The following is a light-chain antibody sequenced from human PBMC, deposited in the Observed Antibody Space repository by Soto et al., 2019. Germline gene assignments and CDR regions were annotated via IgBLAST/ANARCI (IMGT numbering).Light chain of an antibody. V-gene: IGKV3-20*01. J-gene: IGKJ1*01. CDR2: GAS. Sequence: DIVLTQSPGTLSLSPGDGATLSCRASETVSSSYLAWYQQKPGQAPRLLIYGASSRATGIPDRFRGSGSGTDFTLTISRLEPEDFAVYYCQQYGSSRTFGQGTKVEFK. CDR3: QQYGSSRT. CDR1: ETVSSSY.